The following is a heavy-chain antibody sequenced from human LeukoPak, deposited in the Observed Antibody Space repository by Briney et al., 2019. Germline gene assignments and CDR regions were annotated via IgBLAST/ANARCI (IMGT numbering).Heavy chain of an antibody. D-gene: IGHD2/OR15-2a*01. J-gene: IGHJ3*02. CDR2: IYGGGST. V-gene: IGHV3-53*04. CDR1: GFTVSSNY. CDR3: ARLGNIDAFDI. Sequence: GGSLRLSCAASGFTVSSNYMSWVRQAPGKGLEWVSVIYGGGSTYYADSVKGRFTISRHNSKNTLYLQMNSLRAEDTAVYYCARLGNIDAFDIWGQGTVVTVSS.